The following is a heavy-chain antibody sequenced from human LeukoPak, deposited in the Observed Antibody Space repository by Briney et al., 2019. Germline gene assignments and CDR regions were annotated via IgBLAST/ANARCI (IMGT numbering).Heavy chain of an antibody. CDR1: GFTFSSYS. CDR2: ISSSSSTI. Sequence: PGGSLRLSCAASGFTFSSYSMNWVRQAPGKGLEWVSYISSSSSTIYYADSVKGRFTISRDNAKNSLYLQMNSLRAEDTALYHCARTGYSSSWGFDYWGQGALVTVSS. D-gene: IGHD6-13*01. V-gene: IGHV3-48*01. CDR3: ARTGYSSSWGFDY. J-gene: IGHJ4*02.